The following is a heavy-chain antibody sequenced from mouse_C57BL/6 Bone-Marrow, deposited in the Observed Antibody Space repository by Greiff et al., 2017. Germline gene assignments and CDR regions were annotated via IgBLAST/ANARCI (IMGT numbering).Heavy chain of an antibody. J-gene: IGHJ3*01. V-gene: IGHV1-81*01. CDR1: GFTLTSYG. Sequence: VQLQQSGAELARPGASVKLSCTASGFTLTSYGISWVKQRPGQGLEWLGEIYPGSGNTYYNAKFKGKATLTADKSSSTAYMELRSLTSEDSAVYFCARWGTWFAYGGQGTLVTVSA. CDR2: IYPGSGNT. CDR3: ARWGTWFAY.